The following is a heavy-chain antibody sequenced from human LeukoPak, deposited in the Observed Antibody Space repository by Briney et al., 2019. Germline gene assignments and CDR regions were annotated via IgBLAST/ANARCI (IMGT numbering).Heavy chain of an antibody. J-gene: IGHJ4*02. CDR1: GFTFSSNY. V-gene: IGHV3-66*04. D-gene: IGHD4-17*01. Sequence: GGSLRLSCAVSGFTFSSNYMSWVRQAPGKGLEWVSIIYSGGSIYYADSVKGRFTISRDNSKNTLYLQINSLRAEDTAVYYCTRRGYGDYAPFDYWGQGTLVTVSS. CDR2: IYSGGSI. CDR3: TRRGYGDYAPFDY.